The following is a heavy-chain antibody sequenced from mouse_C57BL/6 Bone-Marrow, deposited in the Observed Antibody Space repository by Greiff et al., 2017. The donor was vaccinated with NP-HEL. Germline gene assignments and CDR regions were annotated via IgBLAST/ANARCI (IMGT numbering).Heavy chain of an antibody. Sequence: EVKLVESEGGLVQPGSSMKLSCTASGFTFSDYYMAWVRQVPEKGLEWVANINYDGSSTYYLDSLKSRFIISRDNAKNILYLQMSSLKSEDTATYYCAREDYYGRDYYAMDYWGQGTSVTVSS. D-gene: IGHD1-1*01. V-gene: IGHV5-16*01. CDR3: AREDYYGRDYYAMDY. CDR2: INYDGSST. CDR1: GFTFSDYY. J-gene: IGHJ4*01.